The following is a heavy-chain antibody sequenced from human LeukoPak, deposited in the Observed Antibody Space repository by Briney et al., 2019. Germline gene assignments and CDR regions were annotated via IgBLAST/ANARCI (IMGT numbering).Heavy chain of an antibody. CDR3: ARVKVDVVVPAAMPDDWFDP. J-gene: IGHJ5*02. V-gene: IGHV1-18*04. D-gene: IGHD2-2*01. Sequence: ASVKVSCKASGYTFTSYGISWVRQAPGQGLEWMGWISAYNGNTNYAQKLQGRVTMTTDTSTSTAYMELRSLRSDDTAVYYRARVKVDVVVPAAMPDDWFDPWGQGTLVTVSS. CDR1: GYTFTSYG. CDR2: ISAYNGNT.